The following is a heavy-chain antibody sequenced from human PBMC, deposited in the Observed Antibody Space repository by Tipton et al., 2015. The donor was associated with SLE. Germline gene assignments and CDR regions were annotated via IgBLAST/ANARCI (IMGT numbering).Heavy chain of an antibody. V-gene: IGHV4-34*01. D-gene: IGHD1-14*01. J-gene: IGHJ5*02. CDR2: INQSGST. CDR3: ARDRENYWFDP. CDR1: GGSFSGYY. Sequence: GLVKPSETLSLTCAVYGGSFSGYYWSWIRQPPGKGLEWIGEINQSGSTNYNPSLKSRVTISVDTSKNQFSLKLSSVTAADTAVYYCARDRENYWFDPWGQGTLVTVSS.